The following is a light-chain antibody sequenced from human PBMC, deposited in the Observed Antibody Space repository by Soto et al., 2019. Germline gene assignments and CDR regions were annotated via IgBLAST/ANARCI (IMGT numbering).Light chain of an antibody. V-gene: IGKV1-5*01. J-gene: IGKJ1*01. Sequence: DIQMTQSPSTLSASVGDRVTITCRSSQSISSWLAWYQQKPGKAPKLLIYDASTLYSGVPSRFSGSGSGTEFTLTISSLQPDDFATYYCQQYNSYSRTFGQGTKVDIK. CDR1: QSISSW. CDR3: QQYNSYSRT. CDR2: DAS.